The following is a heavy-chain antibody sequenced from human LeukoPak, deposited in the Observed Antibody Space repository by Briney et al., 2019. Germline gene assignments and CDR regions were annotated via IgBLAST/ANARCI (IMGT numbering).Heavy chain of an antibody. D-gene: IGHD3-22*01. J-gene: IGHJ6*02. CDR2: INSDGSST. V-gene: IGHV3-74*01. CDR3: ARELRYYDSSGYYYSYYYYGMDV. CDR1: GFTFDDYG. Sequence: GGSLRLSCAASGFTFDDYGMSWVRQAPGKGLVWVSRINSDGSSTSYADSVKGRFTISRDNAKNTLYLQMNSLRAEDTAVYYCARELRYYDSSGYYYSYYYYGMDVWGQGTTVTVSS.